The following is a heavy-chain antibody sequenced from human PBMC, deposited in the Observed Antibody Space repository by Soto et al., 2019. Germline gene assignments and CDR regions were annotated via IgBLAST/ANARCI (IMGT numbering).Heavy chain of an antibody. V-gene: IGHV3-23*01. D-gene: IGHD2-2*01. Sequence: GGSLRLSCAASGFTFSSYGMTWVRQAQGKGLEWVSSITGNGDNSHYADSVTGRFTISRDNSKNTLYLQMKSLRAEDTAVYYFSRVVVVVPAAPDYYYYYYMDVWGKGTTVTVSS. CDR1: GFTFSSYG. CDR2: ITGNGDNS. J-gene: IGHJ6*03. CDR3: SRVVVVVPAAPDYYYYYYMDV.